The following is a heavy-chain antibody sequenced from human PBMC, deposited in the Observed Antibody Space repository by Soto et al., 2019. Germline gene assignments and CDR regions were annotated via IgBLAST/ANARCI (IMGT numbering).Heavy chain of an antibody. V-gene: IGHV1-69*12. CDR1: RGTFSSYA. CDR2: IIPIFGTA. J-gene: IGHJ6*02. CDR3: ARDFLPVSGGSCYPPCMDV. D-gene: IGHD2-15*01. Sequence: QVQLVQSGAEVKKPGSSVKVSCKASRGTFSSYAISWVRQAPGQGLEWMGGIIPIFGTANYAQKFQGRVTITADESTSTAYMELSSLRSEDTAVYYCARDFLPVSGGSCYPPCMDVWGQGTTVTVSS.